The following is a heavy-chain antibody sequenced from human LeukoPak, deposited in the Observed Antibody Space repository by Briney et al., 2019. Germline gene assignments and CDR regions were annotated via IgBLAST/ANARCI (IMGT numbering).Heavy chain of an antibody. CDR1: GVSISSYY. CDR3: ARGSTTTWSFDY. D-gene: IGHD6-13*01. Sequence: SETLSLTCTVSGVSISSYYWSWIRQPPGKGLEWIGYIYYSGSTDYNPSLKSRVTISVDTSKNQFSLNLISMTAADTAMYYCARGSTTTWSFDYWGQGTLATVSS. J-gene: IGHJ4*02. CDR2: IYYSGST. V-gene: IGHV4-59*08.